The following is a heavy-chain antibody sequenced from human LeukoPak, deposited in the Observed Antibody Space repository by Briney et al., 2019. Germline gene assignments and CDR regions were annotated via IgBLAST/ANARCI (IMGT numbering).Heavy chain of an antibody. CDR3: AKGDTSIVRRYYFDY. Sequence: GGSLRLSRAASGFNFSSYAMSWVRQAPGKGLEWVSVISGSGVGTYYADSVKGRFTISRDNSKNTLDLQMNSLRAEDTAVYYCAKGDTSIVRRYYFDYWGQGTLVTVSS. D-gene: IGHD5-18*01. J-gene: IGHJ4*02. CDR1: GFNFSSYA. CDR2: ISGSGVGT. V-gene: IGHV3-23*01.